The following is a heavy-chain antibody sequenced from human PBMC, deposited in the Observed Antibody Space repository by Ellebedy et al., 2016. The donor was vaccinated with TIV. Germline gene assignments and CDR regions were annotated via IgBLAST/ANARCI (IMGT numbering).Heavy chain of an antibody. CDR1: GASFSSRSYY. CDR2: ISYSGST. J-gene: IGHJ6*03. D-gene: IGHD4-17*01. CDR3: ARHRRTREYGELYYYYYMDV. Sequence: MPSETLSLTCTVSGASFSSRSYYWGWIRQPPGKGLECIGYISYSGSTNYNPSLTSRVTISVDTSKNQFSLRLTSVTAADTAVYYCARHRRTREYGELYYYYYMDVWGKGTTVTVSS. V-gene: IGHV4-61*05.